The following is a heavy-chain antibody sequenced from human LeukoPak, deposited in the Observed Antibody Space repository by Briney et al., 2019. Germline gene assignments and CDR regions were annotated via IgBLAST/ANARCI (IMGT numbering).Heavy chain of an antibody. CDR1: GYTFTGYY. Sequence: ASVKVSCKASGYTFTGYYIHWVRQAPGQGLEWMGWINPNSAGTNYAQMFQGRVTMTRDASISTAYMYLSRLTSDDTAIYYCVREAIFGVVNGYSYFIDVWGKGTTVTVSS. V-gene: IGHV1-2*02. CDR2: INPNSAGT. CDR3: VREAIFGVVNGYSYFIDV. D-gene: IGHD3-3*01. J-gene: IGHJ6*03.